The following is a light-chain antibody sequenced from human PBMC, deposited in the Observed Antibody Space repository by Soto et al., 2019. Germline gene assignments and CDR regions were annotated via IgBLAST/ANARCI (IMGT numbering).Light chain of an antibody. J-gene: IGKJ1*01. CDR2: DAS. V-gene: IGKV1-5*01. CDR3: QQYDTYSRT. Sequence: DIQMTQSPSTLSASVGDRVTITCRASQSFSGTLAWYQQKPGKAPKLLIYDASSLERGVPSRFSGSGSGTEFTLTISSLQPDDFATYYCQQYDTYSRTFSRGTKVEI. CDR1: QSFSGT.